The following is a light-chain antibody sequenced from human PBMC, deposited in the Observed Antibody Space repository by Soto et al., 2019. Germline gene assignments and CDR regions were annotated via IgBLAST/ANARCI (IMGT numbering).Light chain of an antibody. CDR3: QQYTTSSWT. V-gene: IGKV3D-15*01. CDR2: GTS. J-gene: IGKJ1*01. Sequence: EIVMTQSPATLSVSPGERATLSCRASQSVSSTLAWYQQKPGQAPRVLIYGTSSRATGIPDRFSGSGSGTDLTLTISRLEPEDFAVYYCQQYTTSSWTFGQGTKVDI. CDR1: QSVSST.